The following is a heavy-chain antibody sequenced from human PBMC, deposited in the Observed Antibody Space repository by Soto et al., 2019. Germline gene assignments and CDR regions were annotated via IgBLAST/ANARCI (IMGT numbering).Heavy chain of an antibody. J-gene: IGHJ5*02. V-gene: IGHV1-8*01. D-gene: IGHD2-2*01. CDR3: ARGDIVVVPAANWFDP. CDR2: MNPNSGNT. CDR1: GYTFTSYD. Sequence: ASVKVSCKASGYTFTSYDINWVRQATGQGLEWMGWMNPNSGNTGYAQKFQGRVTMTSNTSISTAYMELSSLGSEDTAVYYCARGDIVVVPAANWFDPWGQGTLVTVSS.